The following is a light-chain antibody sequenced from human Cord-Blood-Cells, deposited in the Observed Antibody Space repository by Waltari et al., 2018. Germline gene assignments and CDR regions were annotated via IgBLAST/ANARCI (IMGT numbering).Light chain of an antibody. CDR2: WAS. CDR3: QQYYSTPWT. V-gene: IGKV4-1*01. CDR1: QSVLYSSNNKNY. Sequence: DIVMTQSPDPLAVSLGERATIYCKSSQSVLYSSNNKNYLAWYQQKPGQPPKLLIYWASTRESGVPDRFSGSGSGTDFTLTISSLQAEDVAVYYCQQYYSTPWTFGQGTKVEIK. J-gene: IGKJ1*01.